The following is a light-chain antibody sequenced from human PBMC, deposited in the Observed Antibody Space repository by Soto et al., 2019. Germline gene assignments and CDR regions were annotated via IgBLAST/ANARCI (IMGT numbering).Light chain of an antibody. CDR3: QQRSNWLFT. V-gene: IGKV3-11*01. J-gene: IGKJ3*01. CDR2: DAS. CDR1: QSVSSY. Sequence: EIVLTQSTATLSLSPGERATLSCRASQSVSSYLAWYQQKPGQAPRLRIYDASNRATGIPARFSGSGSGTDFTLTISSLEPEDFAVYYCQQRSNWLFTFGPGTKVDIK.